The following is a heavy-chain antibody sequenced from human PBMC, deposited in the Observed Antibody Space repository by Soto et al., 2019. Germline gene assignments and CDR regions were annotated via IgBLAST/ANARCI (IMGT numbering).Heavy chain of an antibody. CDR1: GFTFSNYW. CDR3: ARVGDYVWQTYKSDF. CDR2: IKQDGSEN. J-gene: IGHJ4*02. Sequence: GGSLRLSCAVSGFTFSNYWMGWVRQAPGKGLEWVSNIKQDGSENYYMDSVKGRFTISRDNAKSSLYLQMNSLRAEDTAVYYCARVGDYVWQTYKSDFWGQGTLVTVSS. V-gene: IGHV3-7*01. D-gene: IGHD3-16*01.